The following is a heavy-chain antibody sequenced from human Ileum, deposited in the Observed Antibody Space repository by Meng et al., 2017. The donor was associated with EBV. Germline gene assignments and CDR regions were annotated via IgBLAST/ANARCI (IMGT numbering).Heavy chain of an antibody. CDR3: ARVERGVKFDK. J-gene: IGHJ4*01. V-gene: IGHV1-3*01. CDR1: GYTFSNYA. Sequence: QVQLLQSGAEVKKPGPSVKLSCKASGYTFSNYAIHWVRQAPGQRPEWMGWINADNGNTKYSQKFQGRVTITRNTPASTVYMDVRSLRSEDTAVYFCARVERGVKFDKWGQGTLVTVSS. D-gene: IGHD2-21*01. CDR2: INADNGNT.